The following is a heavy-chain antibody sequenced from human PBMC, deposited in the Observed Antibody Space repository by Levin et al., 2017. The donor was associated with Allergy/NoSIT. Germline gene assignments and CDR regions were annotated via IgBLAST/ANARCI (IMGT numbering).Heavy chain of an antibody. CDR1: GFTFDDYT. CDR3: AKVIDYYDSSGYCLDY. D-gene: IGHD3-22*01. CDR2: ISWDGGST. J-gene: IGHJ4*02. Sequence: GGSLRLSCAASGFTFDDYTMHWVRQAPGKGLEWVSLISWDGGSTYYADSVKGRFTISRDNSKNSLYLQMNSLRTEDTALYYCAKVIDYYDSSGYCLDYWGQGTLVTVSS. V-gene: IGHV3-43*01.